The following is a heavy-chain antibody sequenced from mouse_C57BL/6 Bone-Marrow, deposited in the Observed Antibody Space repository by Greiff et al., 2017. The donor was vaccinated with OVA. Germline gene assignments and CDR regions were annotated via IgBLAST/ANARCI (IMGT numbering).Heavy chain of an antibody. J-gene: IGHJ3*01. CDR1: EYAFPSHD. V-gene: IGHV5-2*01. CDR3: ARHESSGYPAWFAY. D-gene: IGHD3-2*02. Sequence: EVQGVESGGGLVQPGESLKLSCESNEYAFPSHDMSWVRKTPEKRLELVAAINSDGGSTYYPDTMERRFIISRDNTKKTLYLQMSSLRSEDTASYYCARHESSGYPAWFAYWGQGTLVTVSA. CDR2: INSDGGST.